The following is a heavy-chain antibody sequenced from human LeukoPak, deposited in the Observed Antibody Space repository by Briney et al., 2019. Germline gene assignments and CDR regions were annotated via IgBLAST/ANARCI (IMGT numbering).Heavy chain of an antibody. CDR3: ARVGGITGTTLGEEFGY. D-gene: IGHD1-7*01. CDR1: GYTFTSYG. V-gene: IGHV1-18*01. CDR2: ISAYNGNT. J-gene: IGHJ4*02. Sequence: ASVKVSCKASGYTFTSYGISWVGQAPGQGLEWMGWISAYNGNTNYAQKLQGRVTMTTDTSTSTAYMELRSLRSDDTAVYYCARVGGITGTTLGEEFGYWGQGTLVTVSS.